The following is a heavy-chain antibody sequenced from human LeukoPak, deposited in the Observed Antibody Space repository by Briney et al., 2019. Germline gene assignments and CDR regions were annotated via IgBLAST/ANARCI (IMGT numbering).Heavy chain of an antibody. V-gene: IGHV3-30*18. CDR1: GFTFSSYG. CDR2: ISYDGSNK. Sequence: AGGSLRLSCAASGFTFSSYGMHWVRQAPGKGLEWVAVISYDGSNKYYADSVKGRFTISRDNSKNTLYLQMNSLRAEDTAVYYCAKPFGTAYYYYYGMDVWGQGTTVTVSS. D-gene: IGHD6-13*01. J-gene: IGHJ6*02. CDR3: AKPFGTAYYYYYGMDV.